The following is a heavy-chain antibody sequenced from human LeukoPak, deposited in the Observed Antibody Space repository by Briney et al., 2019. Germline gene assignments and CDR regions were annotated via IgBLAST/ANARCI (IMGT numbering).Heavy chain of an antibody. D-gene: IGHD6-13*01. CDR1: SFTVSSCA. V-gene: IGHV3-30*04. Sequence: SLTLVWAADSFTVSSCAMHCVRQEPGKGREWVAVISYDGSNKYYADSVKGRFTISRDNSKNTLYLQMNSLRAEDTAVYYCARGYSSLDYWGQGTLVTVSS. CDR2: ISYDGSNK. J-gene: IGHJ4*02. CDR3: ARGYSSLDY.